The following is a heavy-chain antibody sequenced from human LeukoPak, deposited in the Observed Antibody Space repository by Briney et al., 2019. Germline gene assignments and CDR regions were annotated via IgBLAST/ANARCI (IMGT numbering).Heavy chain of an antibody. V-gene: IGHV3-21*01. Sequence: GGSLRLSCAASGFIFTNYAMNWVRQAPGKGLEWVACISSSSTYTYYADSVKGRFTISRDNAKNSLYLQMSSLRAEDTAVYYCARGSEWTNGVSDYWGQGTLVTVSS. D-gene: IGHD3-3*01. J-gene: IGHJ4*02. CDR3: ARGSEWTNGVSDY. CDR2: ISSSSTYT. CDR1: GFIFTNYA.